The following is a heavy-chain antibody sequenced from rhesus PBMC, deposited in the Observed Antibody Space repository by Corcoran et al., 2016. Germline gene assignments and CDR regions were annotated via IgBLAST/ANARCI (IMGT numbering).Heavy chain of an antibody. J-gene: IGHJ4*01. CDR3: ARDLYGSSP. CDR2: ISNGGGDT. D-gene: IGHD4-29*01. Sequence: EVQLGESGGGLAKPGGSLGLSCAASGFSFSDDYLDGGRQTPGRGLEWVARISNGGGDTWYADSVKGRFTISRENAKNTLYLQMNSLKTEDTAVYYCARDLYGSSPWGQGVLVTVSS. CDR1: GFSFSDDY. V-gene: IGHV3-178*01.